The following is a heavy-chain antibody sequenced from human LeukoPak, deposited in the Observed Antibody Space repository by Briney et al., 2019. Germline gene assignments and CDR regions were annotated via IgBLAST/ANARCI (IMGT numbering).Heavy chain of an antibody. V-gene: IGHV4-4*07. Sequence: SETLSLTCTVSGGSISSYYWSWIRQPAGKGLEWIGRIYTSGSTNYNPSLKSRVAMSVDPSKNQFSLKLSSVTAADTAVYYCARFMVRGDVFDPWGQGTLVTVSS. CDR3: ARFMVRGDVFDP. J-gene: IGHJ5*02. CDR2: IYTSGST. D-gene: IGHD3-10*01. CDR1: GGSISSYY.